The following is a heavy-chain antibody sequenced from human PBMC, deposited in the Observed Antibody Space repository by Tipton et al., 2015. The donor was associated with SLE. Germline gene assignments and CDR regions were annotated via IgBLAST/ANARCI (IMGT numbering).Heavy chain of an antibody. V-gene: IGHV4-59*01. CDR1: GGSISSYC. J-gene: IGHJ3*02. CDR2: IYYSGST. Sequence: TLSLTCTVSGGSISSYCWSWIRQPPGKGLEWIGYIYYSGSTNYNPSLKSRVTISVDTSKNQFSLKLSSVTAADTAVYYCARASPYSSSLNDAFDIWGQGTMVTVSS. D-gene: IGHD6-6*01. CDR3: ARASPYSSSLNDAFDI.